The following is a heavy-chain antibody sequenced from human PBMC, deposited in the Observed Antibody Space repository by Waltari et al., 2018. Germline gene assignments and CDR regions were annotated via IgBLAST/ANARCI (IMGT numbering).Heavy chain of an antibody. CDR3: ARDMSGDIAARLFDY. J-gene: IGHJ4*02. CDR2: INPNSGGT. Sequence: QVQLVQSGAEVKKPGASVKVSCKASGYTFTGYYMPWVRQAPGQGLEWMGWINPNSGGTNYAQKFQGRVTMTRDTSISTAYMELSRLRSDDTAVYYCARDMSGDIAARLFDYWGQGTLVTVSS. V-gene: IGHV1-2*02. CDR1: GYTFTGYY. D-gene: IGHD6-6*01.